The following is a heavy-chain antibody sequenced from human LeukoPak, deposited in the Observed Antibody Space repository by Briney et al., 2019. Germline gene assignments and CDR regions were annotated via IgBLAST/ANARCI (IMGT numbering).Heavy chain of an antibody. D-gene: IGHD6-13*01. CDR3: ARDSAGNDY. Sequence: GRSLRFSCAASGFTFSSYGMQWVRQAPGKGLEWGAVISYDGSNKYYADSVKGRFTISRDNSKNTLYLQMNSLRAEDTAMYYCARDSAGNDYWGQGTLVTVSS. CDR1: GFTFSSYG. J-gene: IGHJ4*02. CDR2: ISYDGSNK. V-gene: IGHV3-30*03.